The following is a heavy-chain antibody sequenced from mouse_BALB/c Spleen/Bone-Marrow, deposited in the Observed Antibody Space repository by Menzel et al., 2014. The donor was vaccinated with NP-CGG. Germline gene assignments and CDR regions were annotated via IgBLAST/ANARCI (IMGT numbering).Heavy chain of an antibody. CDR2: ITPYNDDT. Sequence: VQLQQPGPELVKPGASVKMSCKASGYTFTSYLIHWVKQKPGQGLGWIGYITPYNDDTKYNEKFKGKATLTSGKSSSTAYMELSSLTSEDSAVYYCARWGGTPYFDYWGQGTTLTVSS. D-gene: IGHD4-1*01. CDR1: GYTFTSYL. V-gene: IGHV1-14*01. J-gene: IGHJ2*01. CDR3: ARWGGTPYFDY.